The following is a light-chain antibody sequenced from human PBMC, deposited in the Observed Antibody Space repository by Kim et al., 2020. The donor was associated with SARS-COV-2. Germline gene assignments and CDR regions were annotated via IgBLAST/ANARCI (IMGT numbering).Light chain of an antibody. CDR1: QSVTSN. CDR3: QQYNNWLMWT. Sequence: EIVMTQSPATLSVSPGERATLSCRASQSVTSNLAWYQQKPGQVPRLLIYGASTRATGIPARFSGSGSGREFTLTISSLQSEDFALYYCQQYNNWLMWTFGQGTKVDIK. J-gene: IGKJ1*01. V-gene: IGKV3-15*01. CDR2: GAS.